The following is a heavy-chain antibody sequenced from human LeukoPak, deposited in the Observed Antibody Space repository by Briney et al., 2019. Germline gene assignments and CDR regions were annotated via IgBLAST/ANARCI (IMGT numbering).Heavy chain of an antibody. Sequence: GGSLRLSCAASGFTFNTYGMHWVRQAPGKGLEWVAFIRYDGSYKYYADSVKGRFTISRDNSKNTLYLQMNSLRAEDTAVYYCARDVGTPYGGTDYWGQGTLVTVSS. J-gene: IGHJ4*02. CDR1: GFTFNTYG. CDR2: IRYDGSYK. V-gene: IGHV3-30*02. CDR3: ARDVGTPYGGTDY. D-gene: IGHD4-23*01.